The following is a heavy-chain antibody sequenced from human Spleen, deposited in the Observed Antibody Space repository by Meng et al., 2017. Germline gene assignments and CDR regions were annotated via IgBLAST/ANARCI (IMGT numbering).Heavy chain of an antibody. CDR1: GFTFSNYW. J-gene: IGHJ4*02. CDR2: ISGGST. CDR3: AKGSGSIDY. D-gene: IGHD6-19*01. V-gene: IGHV3-38-3*01. Sequence: GESLKISCAGSGFTFSNYWMSWVRQAPGKGLEWVSSISGGSTYYADSRKGRFTISRDNSKNTLHLQMNSLRAEDTALYYCAKGSGSIDYWGQGTLVTVSS.